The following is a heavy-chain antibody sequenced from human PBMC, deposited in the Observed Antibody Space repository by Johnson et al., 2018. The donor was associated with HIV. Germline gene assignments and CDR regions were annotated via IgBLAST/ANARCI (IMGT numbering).Heavy chain of an antibody. J-gene: IGHJ3*02. Sequence: VLLVESGGGLVQPGGSLRLSCEASGFTFGYYWMHWVRQAPGRGLAWVSVVYSDGNTYYADSVKGRFTISRDNSKNTLYLQMNSLRAEDTAVYYCARAGSSSDDAFDIWGQGTMVTVSS. D-gene: IGHD6-6*01. CDR2: VYSDGNT. CDR3: ARAGSSSDDAFDI. V-gene: IGHV3-66*01. CDR1: GFTFGYYW.